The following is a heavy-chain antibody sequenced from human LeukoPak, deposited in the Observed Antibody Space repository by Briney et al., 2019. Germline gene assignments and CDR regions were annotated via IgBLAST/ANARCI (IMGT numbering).Heavy chain of an antibody. V-gene: IGHV4-34*01. CDR3: ARVWYYDYVWPS. CDR2: INHSGST. CDR1: GGSFSGYY. J-gene: IGHJ5*02. D-gene: IGHD3-16*01. Sequence: SETLSLTCAVYGGSFSGYYWSWIRQPPGKGLEWIGEINHSGSTNYNPSLKSRVTISVDTSKNQFSLQLSSVTAADTAVYYCARVWYYDYVWPSWGQGTLVTVSS.